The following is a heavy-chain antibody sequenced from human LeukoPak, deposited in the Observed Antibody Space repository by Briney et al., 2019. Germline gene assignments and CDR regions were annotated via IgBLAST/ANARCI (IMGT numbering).Heavy chain of an antibody. Sequence: PGGSLRLSCAASGFTFSSYGMSWVRQAPGKGLEWVSAISGSGRSTYYADSVKGRFTISRDNSKNTLYLQMNSLRAEDTAVYYCAKDRGPDYYDSSGHPYIDYWGQGTLVTVSS. CDR2: ISGSGRST. CDR3: AKDRGPDYYDSSGHPYIDY. CDR1: GFTFSSYG. D-gene: IGHD3-22*01. V-gene: IGHV3-23*01. J-gene: IGHJ4*02.